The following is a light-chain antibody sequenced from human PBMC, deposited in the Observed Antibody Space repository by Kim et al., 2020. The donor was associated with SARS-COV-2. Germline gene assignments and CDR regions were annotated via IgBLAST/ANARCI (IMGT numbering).Light chain of an antibody. Sequence: SPGERAPLSCRASQNIRSNLAWYQQIPGQAPRLLIHGASNRATGIPARFSGSGSGTEFTLTINSLQSDDFAIYYCLQYNNWPPWTFGQGTKVESK. CDR2: GAS. J-gene: IGKJ1*01. CDR3: LQYNNWPPWT. CDR1: QNIRSN. V-gene: IGKV3-15*01.